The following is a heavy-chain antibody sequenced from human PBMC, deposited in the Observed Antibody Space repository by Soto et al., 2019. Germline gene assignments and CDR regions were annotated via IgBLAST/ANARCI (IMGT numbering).Heavy chain of an antibody. CDR3: AKDWAGGEQLASSDY. D-gene: IGHD6-6*01. CDR1: GFTFSSYG. J-gene: IGHJ4*02. CDR2: ISYDGSNK. Sequence: QVQLVESGGGVVQPGRSLRLSCAASGFTFSSYGMHWVRQAPGKGLEWVAVISYDGSNKYYADYVKGRFTISRDNSKNTLYLQMNSLRAEDKAVYYCAKDWAGGEQLASSDYWGKGTMVTVSS. V-gene: IGHV3-30*18.